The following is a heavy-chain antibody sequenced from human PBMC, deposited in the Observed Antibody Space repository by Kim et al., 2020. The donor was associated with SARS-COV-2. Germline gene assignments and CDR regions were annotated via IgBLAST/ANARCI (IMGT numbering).Heavy chain of an antibody. Sequence: YADSVKGRFTISRDKSKNTLYLQMNSLRAEDTAVYYCAKDEWGGYFPLDYWGQGTLVTVSS. V-gene: IGHV3-23*01. J-gene: IGHJ4*02. CDR3: AKDEWGGYFPLDY. D-gene: IGHD3-3*01.